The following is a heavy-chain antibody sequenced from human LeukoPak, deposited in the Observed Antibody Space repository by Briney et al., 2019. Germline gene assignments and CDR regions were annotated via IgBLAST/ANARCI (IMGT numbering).Heavy chain of an antibody. CDR1: GFTFSSQA. V-gene: IGHV3-23*01. CDR3: VKDPPVPAAD. D-gene: IGHD2-2*01. CDR2: IGGSGGSA. Sequence: GGSLRLSCAASGFTFSSQAMSWVRQAPGKGLEWFSGIGGSGGSAYYADSVKGRFTISRDNSKNTLYLQMNSLRAEDTAVYYCVKDPPVPAADWGLGTLVTVSS. J-gene: IGHJ4*02.